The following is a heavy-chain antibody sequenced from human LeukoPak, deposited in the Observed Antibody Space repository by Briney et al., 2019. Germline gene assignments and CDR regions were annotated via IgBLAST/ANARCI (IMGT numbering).Heavy chain of an antibody. CDR3: ARRSSRYCSSTSCYTNAFDI. J-gene: IGHJ3*02. Sequence: PSETLSLTCTVSGDSINTYYWNWIRQPPGKGLEWIGCISYSGSTNYSPSLKSRVTITVDSSKNQFSLKRSSVTAADTAVYYCARRSSRYCSSTSCYTNAFDIWGQGTRVTVST. CDR1: GDSINTYY. V-gene: IGHV4-59*12. CDR2: ISYSGST. D-gene: IGHD2-2*02.